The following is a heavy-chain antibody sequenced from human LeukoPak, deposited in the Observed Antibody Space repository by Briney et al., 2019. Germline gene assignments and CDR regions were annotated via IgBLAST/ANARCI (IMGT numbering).Heavy chain of an antibody. Sequence: SVKVSCKASGCTFSSYAISWVRQAPGQGLEWMGGIIPIFGTANYAQKFQGRVTITADESTSTAYMELSSLRSEDTAVYYCARLPDYDILIFDYWGQGTLVTVSS. D-gene: IGHD3-9*01. J-gene: IGHJ4*02. CDR3: ARLPDYDILIFDY. V-gene: IGHV1-69*13. CDR1: GCTFSSYA. CDR2: IIPIFGTA.